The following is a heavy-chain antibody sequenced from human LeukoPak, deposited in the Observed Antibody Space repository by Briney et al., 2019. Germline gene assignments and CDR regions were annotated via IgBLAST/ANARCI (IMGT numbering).Heavy chain of an antibody. J-gene: IGHJ4*02. CDR1: GGSISSYY. CDR3: ARDYYDSSGYRLNDY. D-gene: IGHD3-22*01. Sequence: SETLSLTCTVSGGSISSYYWSWIRQPPGKGLEWIGYIYYSGSTNYNPSLKSRVTISVDTSKNQFSLKLSSVTAADTAVYYCARDYYDSSGYRLNDYWGQGTLVTVSS. CDR2: IYYSGST. V-gene: IGHV4-59*12.